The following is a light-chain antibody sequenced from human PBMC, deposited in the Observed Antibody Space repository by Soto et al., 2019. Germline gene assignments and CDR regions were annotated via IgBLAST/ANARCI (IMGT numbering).Light chain of an antibody. J-gene: IGKJ1*01. CDR2: KVS. CDR1: QSIDTW. CDR3: QHYKFFPWT. Sequence: DIPMTQSPSTLSASVGDRVTITCRASQSIDTWLAWYQQKPGEVPKVLIYKVSNLQRGVPSRFSGSGSGTEFTLTISGLQPDDFSTYYCQHYKFFPWTFGQGTKVDIK. V-gene: IGKV1-5*03.